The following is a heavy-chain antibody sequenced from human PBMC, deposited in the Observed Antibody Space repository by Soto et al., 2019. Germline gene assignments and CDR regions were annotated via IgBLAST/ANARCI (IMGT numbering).Heavy chain of an antibody. CDR1: GFSLSTSGVG. V-gene: IGHV2-5*02. CDR3: AHRHTAAAADY. D-gene: IGHD6-13*01. Sequence: PSETLSLTCTFSGFSLSTSGVGVGWIRQPPGKALEWLALIYWDDDKRYSPSLKSRLTITKDTSKNQVVLTMTNMDPVDTATYYCAHRHTAAAADYWGQGTLVTVSS. CDR2: IYWDDDK. J-gene: IGHJ4*02.